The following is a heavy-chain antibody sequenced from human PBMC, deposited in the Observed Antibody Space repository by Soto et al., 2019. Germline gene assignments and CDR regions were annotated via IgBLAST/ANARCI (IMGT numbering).Heavy chain of an antibody. J-gene: IGHJ3*02. V-gene: IGHV4-34*01. CDR1: GGFVSSGSYY. CDR2: MSHSGGT. Sequence: QVQLQQWGAGLLKPSETLSLTCAVYGGFVSSGSYYWSWIRQPPGKGLEWIGEMSHSGGTPFNPSLKSRVTISVDTSKNQFSLKMSSVTAADTALYYCARVERGTATTGVDAFDIWGPGTMVTVSS. CDR3: ARVERGTATTGVDAFDI. D-gene: IGHD1-1*01.